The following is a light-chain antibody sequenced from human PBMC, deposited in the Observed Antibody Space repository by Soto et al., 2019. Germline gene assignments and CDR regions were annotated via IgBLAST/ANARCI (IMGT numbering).Light chain of an antibody. CDR1: QGISSY. V-gene: IGKV1-9*01. Sequence: DIQVTQSPSTLSASVGDRVTITCRASQGISSYLGWYQQKPGKAPNLLIYDASTLHSGVPSRFSGGGSGTDFTLTISSLQPEDFATYYCQHFRSFPITFGQGTRLEIK. CDR3: QHFRSFPIT. J-gene: IGKJ5*01. CDR2: DAS.